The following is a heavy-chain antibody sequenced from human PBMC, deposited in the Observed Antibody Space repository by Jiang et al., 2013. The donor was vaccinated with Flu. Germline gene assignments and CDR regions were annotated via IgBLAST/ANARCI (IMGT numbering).Heavy chain of an antibody. J-gene: IGHJ6*02. Sequence: SQTLSLTCAISGDSVSSNSAAWNWIRQSPSRGLEWLGRTYFQSRWYSEYATSVQSRITIKPDTSKNQFSLQLNSVTPEDTAVYYCVRGSPHYYAMDVWDQGTTVTVSS. V-gene: IGHV6-1*01. CDR1: GDSVSSNSAA. CDR2: TYFQSRWYS. CDR3: VRGSPHYYAMDV.